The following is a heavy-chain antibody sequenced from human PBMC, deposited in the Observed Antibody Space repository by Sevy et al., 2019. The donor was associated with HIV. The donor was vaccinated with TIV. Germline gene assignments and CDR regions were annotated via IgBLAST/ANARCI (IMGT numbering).Heavy chain of an antibody. D-gene: IGHD2-21*01. CDR3: ARAGGWGNINHSNHILDI. CDR1: EFIFTGYW. CDR2: IDQDGSDK. Sequence: GGSLRLSCAASEFIFTGYWMNWVRQAPGRGLEWVANIDQDGSDKRYVDSVRGRFTISRDKANNLLYLQMSSLRADATAVYYCARAGGWGNINHSNHILDIWGHGTKVTVSS. V-gene: IGHV3-7*01. J-gene: IGHJ3*02.